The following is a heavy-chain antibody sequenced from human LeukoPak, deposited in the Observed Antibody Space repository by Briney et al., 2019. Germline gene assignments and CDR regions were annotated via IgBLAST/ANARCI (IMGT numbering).Heavy chain of an antibody. CDR1: GFTFSDYW. V-gene: IGHV3-74*01. J-gene: IGHJ4*02. D-gene: IGHD2-2*01. Sequence: GGSLRLSCAASGFTFSDYWMYWVRQAPGKRLEWVSRINREGSRSTYADFVKGRFTISRDNANNTLYLQMISLRAEDAAVYYCAREEQEVPGRCHWGQGTLVSVSS. CDR3: AREEQEVPGRCH. CDR2: INREGSRS.